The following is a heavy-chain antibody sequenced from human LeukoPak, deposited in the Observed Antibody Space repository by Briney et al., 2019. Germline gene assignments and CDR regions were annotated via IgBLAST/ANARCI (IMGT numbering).Heavy chain of an antibody. D-gene: IGHD1-26*01. J-gene: IGHJ4*02. CDR1: EYTFAGYY. CDR3: ARDSIVGATTLDY. V-gene: IGHV1-2*02. Sequence: ASVKVSCKASEYTFAGYYIHWVRQAPGQGLEWMGWINPNSGDTHYAQKFRGRVTMTRDTSISTAYMELSRLRSDDTAVYYCARDSIVGATTLDYWGQGTLVTVSS. CDR2: INPNSGDT.